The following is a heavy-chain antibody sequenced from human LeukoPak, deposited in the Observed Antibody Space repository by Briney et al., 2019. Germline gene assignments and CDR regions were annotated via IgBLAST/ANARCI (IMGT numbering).Heavy chain of an antibody. CDR1: GGSFSGYY. CDR3: ATSCSSGWYAGYYYYMDV. D-gene: IGHD6-19*01. J-gene: IGHJ6*03. Sequence: SETLSLTCAVYGGSFSGYYWSWIRQPPGEGLEWIGEINHSGSTNYNPSLKSRVTISVDTSKNQFSLKLSSVTAADTAVYYCATSCSSGWYAGYYYYMDVWGKGTTVTVSS. V-gene: IGHV4-34*01. CDR2: INHSGST.